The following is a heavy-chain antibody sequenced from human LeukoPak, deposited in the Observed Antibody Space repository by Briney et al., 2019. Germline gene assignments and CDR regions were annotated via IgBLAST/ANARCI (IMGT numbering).Heavy chain of an antibody. V-gene: IGHV4-59*02. D-gene: IGHD3-10*01. Sequence: SETLSLTCTISGGSVSDYYWSWIRQPPGKGLERIGYIYYSGSTNYNPSLKSRVTISVDTSKNQFSLKLSSVTAADTAVYYCARAHRDLWFGELTNWFDPWGQGTLVTVSS. CDR1: GGSVSDYY. CDR2: IYYSGST. J-gene: IGHJ5*02. CDR3: ARAHRDLWFGELTNWFDP.